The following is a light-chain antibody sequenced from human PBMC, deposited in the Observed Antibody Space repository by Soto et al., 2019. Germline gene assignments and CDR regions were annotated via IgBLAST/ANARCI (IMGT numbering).Light chain of an antibody. CDR2: GAS. CDR3: QQYDNSLYT. CDR1: QSVSSTY. Sequence: EIVLTQSPGTLSLSPGERATLSCRASQSVSSTYLAWYQQKPGQAPRLLIYGASSRATGIPDRFSGSGSGADFTRTISRLEPEDFAVYYCQQYDNSLYTFGQGTKLEIK. J-gene: IGKJ2*01. V-gene: IGKV3-20*01.